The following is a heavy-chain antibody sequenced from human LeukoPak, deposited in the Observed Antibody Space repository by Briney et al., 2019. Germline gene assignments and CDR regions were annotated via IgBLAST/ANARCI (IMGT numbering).Heavy chain of an antibody. CDR2: MYYGGST. CDR1: GGSISSSNYY. CDR3: ARHGSGSWYNY. J-gene: IGHJ4*02. D-gene: IGHD6-13*01. V-gene: IGHV4-39*01. Sequence: SETLSLTCTVSGGSISSSNYYWGWIRQPPGKGLEWIGSMYYGGSTYYNPSLKSRVTISVDTSKNQFSLKLSSVTAADTAVYYCARHGSGSWYNYWGQGTLVTVSS.